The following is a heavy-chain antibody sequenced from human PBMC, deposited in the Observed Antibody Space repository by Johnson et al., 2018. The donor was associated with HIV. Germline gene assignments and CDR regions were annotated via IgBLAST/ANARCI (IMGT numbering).Heavy chain of an antibody. CDR1: GFTFNEYD. CDR2: INWNGATP. D-gene: IGHD3-22*01. J-gene: IGHJ3*01. V-gene: IGHV3-20*04. Sequence: EQLVESGGRVARPGGSLRLSCEASGFTFNEYDMSWVRQAPGKGLEWVSGINWNGATPGSADSVKGRFTISRDNAKNFLYLQMNSLRVEDTALYFCARDTYYYDTSGYLIRPRAFDVWGQGTMVTVSS. CDR3: ARDTYYYDTSGYLIRPRAFDV.